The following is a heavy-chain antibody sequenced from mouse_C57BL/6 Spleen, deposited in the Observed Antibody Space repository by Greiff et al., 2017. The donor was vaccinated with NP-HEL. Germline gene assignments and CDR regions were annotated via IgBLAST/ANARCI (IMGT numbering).Heavy chain of an antibody. J-gene: IGHJ1*03. CDR2: IYPRDGST. D-gene: IGHD1-1*01. Sequence: VQLQQSDAELVKPGASVKISCKVSGYTFTDHTIHWMKQRPEQGLERIGYIYPRDGSTKYNEKFKGKATLTADKSSSTAYMQLNSLTSEDSAVYFCARGGYYGSINWYFDVWGTGTTVTVSS. V-gene: IGHV1-78*01. CDR1: GYTFTDHT. CDR3: ARGGYYGSINWYFDV.